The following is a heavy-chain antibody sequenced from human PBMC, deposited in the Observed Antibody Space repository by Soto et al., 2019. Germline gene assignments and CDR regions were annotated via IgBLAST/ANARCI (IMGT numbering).Heavy chain of an antibody. CDR2: LSYDVRNK. V-gene: IGHV3-30*04. D-gene: IGHD3-22*01. CDR1: GFSFSTYS. Sequence: QVQLVESGGGVVQPGRSLRLSCAASGFSFSTYSMHWVRQAPGKGLEWVAVLSYDVRNKFYADYVKGRFIISRDNPKSTLYLQMSSLRTEDTAVYYCARERVAGYYNVIGYWGQGNLVTVSS. J-gene: IGHJ4*02. CDR3: ARERVAGYYNVIGY.